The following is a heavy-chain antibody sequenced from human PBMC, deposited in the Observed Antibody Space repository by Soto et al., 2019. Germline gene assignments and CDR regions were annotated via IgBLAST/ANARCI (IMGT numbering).Heavy chain of an antibody. CDR1: GYTFTSYA. D-gene: IGHD3-10*01. CDR2: ISAHNDNT. J-gene: IGHJ4*02. CDR3: ARGRYGEY. Sequence: QVNLVQSGAEVRKPGASVKVSCKGSGYTFTSYAIAWVRQAPGQGLEWMGWISAHNDNTNYAQKAQGRVTVTRDTSSSAAYMELRNLRSDDTAGYYCARGRYGEYWGQGALVTVSS. V-gene: IGHV1-18*01.